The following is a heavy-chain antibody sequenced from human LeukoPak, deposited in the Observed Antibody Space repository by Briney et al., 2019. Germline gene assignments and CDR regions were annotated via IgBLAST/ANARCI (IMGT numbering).Heavy chain of an antibody. J-gene: IGHJ4*02. D-gene: IGHD2-2*01. CDR1: GFTFNNHA. CDR3: AKTRPKLGYCSSTSCYGDVDY. CDR2: ISADGSNT. V-gene: IGHV3-23*01. Sequence: PGGSLRLSCVGYGFTFNNHAISWVRQAPGKGPEWVSGISADGSNTYYADSVKGRFTISRDNSKNTLYLQMNSLRAEDTAVYYCAKTRPKLGYCSSTSCYGDVDYWGQGTLVTVSS.